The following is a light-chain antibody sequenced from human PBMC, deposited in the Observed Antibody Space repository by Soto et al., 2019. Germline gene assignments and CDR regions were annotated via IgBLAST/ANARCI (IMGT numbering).Light chain of an antibody. CDR3: SSYTSSSTYG. CDR1: SSDVGGYRY. J-gene: IGLJ1*01. CDR2: EVS. Sequence: QSVLTQPASVSGSPGQSITISCTGTSSDVGGYRYVSWYQQHPGKAPKLMIYEVSNRPSGVSNRFSGSKSGNTASLTISGLQAEDEADYYCSSYTSSSTYGFGTGTKV. V-gene: IGLV2-14*01.